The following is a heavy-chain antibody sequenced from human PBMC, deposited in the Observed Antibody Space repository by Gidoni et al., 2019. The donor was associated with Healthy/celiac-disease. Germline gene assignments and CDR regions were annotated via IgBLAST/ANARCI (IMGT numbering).Heavy chain of an antibody. CDR3: ARGLSAFDY. CDR1: GYTFTGYD. J-gene: IGHJ4*02. Sequence: QVQLVQSGAEVKKPGASVKVSCKASGYTFTGYDINWVRQATGQGLEWMGWMNPNSGNTGYAHKFQGRVTMTRNTSISTAYRGRRSLRSEDTAVYYCARGLSAFDYWGQGTLVTVSS. CDR2: MNPNSGNT. V-gene: IGHV1-8*01.